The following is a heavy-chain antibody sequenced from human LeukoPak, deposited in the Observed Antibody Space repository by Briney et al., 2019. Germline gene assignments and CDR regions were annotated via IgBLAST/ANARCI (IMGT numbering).Heavy chain of an antibody. CDR2: INHSGST. CDR3: ARGPQPPARYDYVWGSYRYTYFDY. Sequence: SETLSLTCAVYGESFSGYYWSWIRQRPGKGLGWMGEINHSGSTSNNPSPSSRVTISLATSKIQFSLKLSSVTAADTAVYYCARGPQPPARYDYVWGSYRYTYFDYWGQGTLVTVSS. J-gene: IGHJ4*02. D-gene: IGHD3-16*02. CDR1: GESFSGYY. V-gene: IGHV4-34*01.